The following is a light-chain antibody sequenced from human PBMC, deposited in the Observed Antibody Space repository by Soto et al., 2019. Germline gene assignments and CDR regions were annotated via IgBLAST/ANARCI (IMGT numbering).Light chain of an antibody. J-gene: IGKJ1*01. CDR2: AAS. CDR1: HTISGY. Sequence: DIQMTQSPSSLSASVGDRFTITCRASHTISGYLNWYQQKPGKAPKLLIYAASSLQSGVPSRFSGSGSGTDFTLTISSLQPEDFATYYCQQSYSTPPWTFGQGTKVDIK. V-gene: IGKV1-39*01. CDR3: QQSYSTPPWT.